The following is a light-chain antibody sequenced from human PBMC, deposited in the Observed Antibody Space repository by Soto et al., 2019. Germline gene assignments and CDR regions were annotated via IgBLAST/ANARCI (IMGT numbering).Light chain of an antibody. CDR3: XKYNSAPFT. V-gene: IGKV1-27*01. J-gene: IGKJ3*01. Sequence: DIQMTQSPSSLSASVGDRVTITCRASQGISNYLAWYQQKPGKVPKLLIYAASTLQSGVPSRFSGSGSGTDFTLTISSXQPEXXXXXXXXKYNSAPFTFGPGTKVDIK. CDR2: AAS. CDR1: QGISNY.